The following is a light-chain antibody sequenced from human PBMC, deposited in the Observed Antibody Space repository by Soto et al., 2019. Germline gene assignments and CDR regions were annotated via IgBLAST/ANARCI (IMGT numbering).Light chain of an antibody. CDR2: DAS. J-gene: IGKJ1*01. V-gene: IGKV1-5*01. CDR1: QSISSW. CDR3: QQYNTFPTWT. Sequence: DIQLTQSHYTLSASVGDSVTLTWRASQSISSWLSWYQQKPGKAPKLLIYDASSLESGVPSRFSGSGSGTEFTLTISGLQPDDFATYYCQQYNTFPTWTFGQGTKVDIK.